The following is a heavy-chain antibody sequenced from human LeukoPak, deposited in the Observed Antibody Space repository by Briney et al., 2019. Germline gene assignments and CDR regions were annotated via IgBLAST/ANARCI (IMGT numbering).Heavy chain of an antibody. CDR3: ARIPLQWELHSPFDY. V-gene: IGHV1-2*02. D-gene: IGHD1-26*01. CDR2: INPNSGGT. J-gene: IGHJ4*02. Sequence: ASVKVSCKASGYTLTGYYMHWVRQAPGQGLEWMGWINPNSGGTNYAQKFQGRVTMTRDTSISTAYMELSRLRSDDTAVYYCARIPLQWELHSPFDYWGLGTPVTVSS. CDR1: GYTLTGYY.